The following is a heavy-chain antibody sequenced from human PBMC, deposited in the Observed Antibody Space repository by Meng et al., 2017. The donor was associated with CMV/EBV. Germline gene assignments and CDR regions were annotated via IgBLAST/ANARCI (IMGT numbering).Heavy chain of an antibody. Sequence: SETLSLTCTVSGGSISSYYWSWIRQPPGKGLEWIGYIYYSGSTNYNPSLKSRVTISVDTSKNQSSLKLSSVTAADTAVYYCASSQQLAEKHFDYWGQGTLVTVSS. D-gene: IGHD6-13*01. V-gene: IGHV4-59*01. CDR1: GGSISSYY. J-gene: IGHJ4*02. CDR2: IYYSGST. CDR3: ASSQQLAEKHFDY.